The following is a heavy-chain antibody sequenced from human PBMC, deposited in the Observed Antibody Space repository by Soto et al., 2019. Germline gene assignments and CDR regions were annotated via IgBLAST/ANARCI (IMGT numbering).Heavy chain of an antibody. D-gene: IGHD2-2*01. CDR2: ISLYSDGT. CDR1: GYTFSNYG. Sequence: ASVKVSCKTSGYTFSNYGITWVRQAPGQPLEWLGWISLYSDGTNYAQKFQGRVSMTTDTYTTTAYMELRSLRSDDTAVYYCARVVPGAEAWFGPWGQGTLVTVSS. J-gene: IGHJ5*02. CDR3: ARVVPGAEAWFGP. V-gene: IGHV1-18*01.